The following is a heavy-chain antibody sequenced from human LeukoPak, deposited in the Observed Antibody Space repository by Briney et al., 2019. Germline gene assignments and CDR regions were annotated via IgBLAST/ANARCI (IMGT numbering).Heavy chain of an antibody. CDR2: IYYSGST. Sequence: PSETLSLTCTVSGGSISSSSYYWGWIRQPPGKGLEWIGSIYYSGSTYYNPSLKSRVTISVDTSKNQFSLKLSSVTAADTAVYYCAKMDCSSSSCYYYYGMDVWGQGTTVTVSS. V-gene: IGHV4-39*01. CDR1: GGSISSSSYY. D-gene: IGHD2-2*01. J-gene: IGHJ6*02. CDR3: AKMDCSSSSCYYYYGMDV.